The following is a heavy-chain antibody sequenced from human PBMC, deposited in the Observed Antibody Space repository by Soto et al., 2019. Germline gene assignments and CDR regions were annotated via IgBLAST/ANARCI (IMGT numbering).Heavy chain of an antibody. J-gene: IGHJ5*02. CDR3: ARDESGKVGASWFDP. D-gene: IGHD1-26*01. Sequence: QVQLVESGGGVVQPGRSLRLSCAASGFTFSSYGMHWVRQAPGKGLEWVAVIWYDGSNKYYADSVKGRFTISRDNSKNTLYLQMNNLRAEDTAVYYCARDESGKVGASWFDPWGQGTLVTVSS. CDR1: GFTFSSYG. V-gene: IGHV3-33*01. CDR2: IWYDGSNK.